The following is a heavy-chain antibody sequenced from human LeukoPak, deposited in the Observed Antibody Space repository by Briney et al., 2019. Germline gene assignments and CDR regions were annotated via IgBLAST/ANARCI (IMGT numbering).Heavy chain of an antibody. D-gene: IGHD3-9*01. V-gene: IGHV1-2*02. Sequence: ASVKVSCKASGYTFTGYYMHWVRQAPGQGLEWMGWINPNSGGTNYAQKFQGRVTLTRDTSISTAYMELSRLRSDDTAVYYCVRAGDILTGYYSPFDYWGQGTLVTVSS. CDR3: VRAGDILTGYYSPFDY. J-gene: IGHJ4*02. CDR1: GYTFTGYY. CDR2: INPNSGGT.